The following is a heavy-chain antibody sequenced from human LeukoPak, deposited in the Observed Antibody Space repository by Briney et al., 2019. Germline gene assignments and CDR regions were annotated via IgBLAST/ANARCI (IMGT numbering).Heavy chain of an antibody. Sequence: SETLSLTCTVSGGSISSSGSYWSWIRQPPGKGLEWIGYIYHSGSTYYNPSLKSRVTISVDRSKNQFSLKLSSVTAADTAVYYCARWGIAAAGTFDYWGQGTLVTVSS. CDR1: GGSISSSGSY. CDR2: IYHSGST. D-gene: IGHD6-13*01. CDR3: ARWGIAAAGTFDY. J-gene: IGHJ4*02. V-gene: IGHV4-30-2*01.